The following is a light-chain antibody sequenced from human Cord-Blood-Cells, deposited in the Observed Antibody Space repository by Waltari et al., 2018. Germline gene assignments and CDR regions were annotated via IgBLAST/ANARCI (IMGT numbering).Light chain of an antibody. J-gene: IGLJ3*02. CDR1: SSNIGAGYD. CDR3: QSYDSSLSGSV. CDR2: GNS. V-gene: IGLV1-40*01. Sequence: QSVLTQPPSVSGAPGQRVTISCTGSSSNIGAGYDVHWYQQLPGTAPKLLIYGNSHRPSGVPARFSGSKSGTSASLAITGLQAEDEADYYCQSYDSSLSGSVFGGGTKLTVL.